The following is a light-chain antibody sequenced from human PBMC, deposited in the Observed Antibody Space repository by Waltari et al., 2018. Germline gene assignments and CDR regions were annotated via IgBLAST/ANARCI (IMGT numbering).Light chain of an antibody. CDR2: YVN. CDR1: QGPVSY. CDR3: QQGNRYPVT. V-gene: IGKV1-9*01. Sequence: DIQMSQSPSSLSASVGDRVIITCRASQGPVSYLNWYQQKLGQAPTLPIYYVNIWASGVTSRFSGSGAGTEVTLAIRSLQPEDVGTCYWQQGNRYPVTFGPGTKLDIK. J-gene: IGKJ3*01.